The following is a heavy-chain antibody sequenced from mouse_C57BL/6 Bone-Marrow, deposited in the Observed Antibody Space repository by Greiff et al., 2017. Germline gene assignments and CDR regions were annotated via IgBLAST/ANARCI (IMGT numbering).Heavy chain of an antibody. Sequence: EVKLQESGGGLVKPGGSLKLSCAASGFTFSDYGMHWVRQAPEKGLEWVAYISSGSSTIYYANTVKGRFTISSDNAKNTLFLQMTSLRSEDTAKYYCARPRLLGLYYFDYWGQGTTLTVSS. CDR1: GFTFSDYG. D-gene: IGHD1-2*01. CDR3: ARPRLLGLYYFDY. CDR2: ISSGSSTI. J-gene: IGHJ2*01. V-gene: IGHV5-17*01.